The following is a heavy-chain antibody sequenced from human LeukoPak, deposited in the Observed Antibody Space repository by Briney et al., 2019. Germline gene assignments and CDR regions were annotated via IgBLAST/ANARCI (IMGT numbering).Heavy chain of an antibody. V-gene: IGHV1-18*01. CDR3: ARDLRLSPYSSGWPLDY. CDR1: GYTFTSYG. CDR2: ISAYNGNT. J-gene: IGHJ4*02. D-gene: IGHD6-19*01. Sequence: ASVKVSCKASGYTFTSYGISWVRQAPGQGLEWMGWISAYNGNTNYAQKLQGRVTMTTDTSTSTAYMELRSLRSDDTAVYYCARDLRLSPYSSGWPLDYWGQGTLVTVSS.